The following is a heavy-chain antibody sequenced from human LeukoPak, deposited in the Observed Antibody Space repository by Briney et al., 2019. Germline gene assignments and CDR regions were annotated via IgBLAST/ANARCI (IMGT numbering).Heavy chain of an antibody. CDR2: ISSSGSTI. J-gene: IGHJ4*02. V-gene: IGHV3-21*06. CDR3: ARENMYDSSDYYGWSGYYDH. Sequence: GGTLRLSCAASGFTFSSYGMSWVRQAPGKGLEWVSAISSSGSTIYYADSVKGRFTISRDNAKNSLYLQMNSLRAEDTAIYYCARENMYDSSDYYGWSGYYDHWGQGTLVTVSS. CDR1: GFTFSSYG. D-gene: IGHD3-22*01.